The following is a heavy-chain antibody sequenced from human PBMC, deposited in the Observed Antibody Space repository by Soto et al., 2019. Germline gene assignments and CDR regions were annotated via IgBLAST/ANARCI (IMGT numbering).Heavy chain of an antibody. CDR1: GFTFSNHA. V-gene: IGHV3-30-3*01. D-gene: IGHD5-12*01. CDR2: ISYDGGSK. CDR3: ARGIQMWLRLFDH. Sequence: GGSLRLSCAASGFTFSNHAFHWVRQAPGKGLEWVAVISYDGGSKYYADSVKGRFTISRGNSKDTLYLQMNSLRPEDTAVYYCARGIQMWLRLFDHWGQGTLVSVSS. J-gene: IGHJ4*02.